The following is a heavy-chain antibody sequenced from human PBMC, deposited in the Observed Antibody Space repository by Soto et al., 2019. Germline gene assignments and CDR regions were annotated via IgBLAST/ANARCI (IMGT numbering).Heavy chain of an antibody. J-gene: IGHJ6*02. D-gene: IGHD2-2*01. CDR1: GFTLSSYA. Sequence: QVQLVESGGGVVQPGRSLSLSCAASGFTLSSYAVHWVRQAPGKGLEWVAVMSFDGSKASHADSVKGRFTISRDNSKNTVSLQMNSLRVEDSAVYYCARGPPVVVPGAIGSGGMDVWGQGTRVTVSS. CDR2: MSFDGSKA. CDR3: ARGPPVVVPGAIGSGGMDV. V-gene: IGHV3-30*04.